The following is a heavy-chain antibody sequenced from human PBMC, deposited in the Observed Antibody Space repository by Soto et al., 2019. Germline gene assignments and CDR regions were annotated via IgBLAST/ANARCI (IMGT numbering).Heavy chain of an antibody. Sequence: ASVKVSCKASGHTFTSYVISWVRQAPGQGLEWMGWISAYNGNTNFAQKLQGRVTMTTDTSTSTAYMELRSLRSDDTAVYYCARVVATVAGPYGMDVWGQGTTVTVSS. J-gene: IGHJ6*02. CDR2: ISAYNGNT. CDR3: ARVVATVAGPYGMDV. V-gene: IGHV1-18*01. D-gene: IGHD6-19*01. CDR1: GHTFTSYV.